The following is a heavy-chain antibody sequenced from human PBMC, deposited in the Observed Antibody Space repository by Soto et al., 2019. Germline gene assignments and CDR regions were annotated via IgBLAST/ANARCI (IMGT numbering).Heavy chain of an antibody. CDR3: ARDNDRLQLGGNYCYSLDV. CDR1: GGTFSSSA. J-gene: IGHJ6*02. V-gene: IGHV1-69*12. Sequence: QVQLVQSGAEMKEPGSSVKVSCKTSGGTFSSSAISWLRQAPGQGLEWMGGIIPLFRTPDYAQKFQGRVTIAADEATRTSYIEMSSLRSEGTAVYYCARDNDRLQLGGNYCYSLDVWGQWTTITVSS. D-gene: IGHD4-4*01. CDR2: IIPLFRTP.